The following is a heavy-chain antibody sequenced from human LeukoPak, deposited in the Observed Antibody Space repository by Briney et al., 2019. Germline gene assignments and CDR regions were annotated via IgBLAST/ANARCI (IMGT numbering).Heavy chain of an antibody. CDR1: GFTFSSYG. D-gene: IGHD2-2*01. V-gene: IGHV3-30*03. Sequence: GRSLRLSCAASGFTFSSYGMHWVRQAPGKGLEWVAVISYDGSNKYYADSVKGRFTISRDNSKNTLYLQMNSLRAEDTAVYYCARDQTYCSSTSCYLDVWGQGTTGTVSS. CDR3: ARDQTYCSSTSCYLDV. J-gene: IGHJ6*02. CDR2: ISYDGSNK.